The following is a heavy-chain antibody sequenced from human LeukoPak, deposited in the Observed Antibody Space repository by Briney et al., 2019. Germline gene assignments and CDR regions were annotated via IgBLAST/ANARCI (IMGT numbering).Heavy chain of an antibody. V-gene: IGHV4-39*07. Sequence: SETLSLTCTVSGGSISSSSYYWGWIRQPPGKGLEWIGSIYYSGSTYYNPSLKSRVTISVDTSKNQFSLKLSSVTAADTAVYYCAKSDYDFWSGYFPFDYWGQGTLVTVSS. D-gene: IGHD3-3*01. CDR2: IYYSGST. CDR3: AKSDYDFWSGYFPFDY. J-gene: IGHJ4*02. CDR1: GGSISSSSYY.